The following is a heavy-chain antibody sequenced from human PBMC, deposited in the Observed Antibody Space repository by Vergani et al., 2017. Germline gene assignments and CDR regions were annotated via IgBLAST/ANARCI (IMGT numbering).Heavy chain of an antibody. CDR1: GYTFTGYY. CDR2: INPNSGGP. Sequence: QVQLGQSGAEVKKPGASVKVSCKASGYTFTGYYMHWVRQAPGQGLEWMGWINPNSGGPNYAQKFQGRVTMTRDTSSSTAYMELSRLRSDDTAVYYCARDLYYYDSSGYYPVPYYYMDVWGKGTTVTVAS. J-gene: IGHJ6*03. V-gene: IGHV1-2*02. CDR3: ARDLYYYDSSGYYPVPYYYMDV. D-gene: IGHD3-22*01.